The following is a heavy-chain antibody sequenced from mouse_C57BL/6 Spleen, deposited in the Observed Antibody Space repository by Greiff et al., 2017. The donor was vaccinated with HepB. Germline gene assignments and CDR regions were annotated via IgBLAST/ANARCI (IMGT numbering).Heavy chain of an antibody. Sequence: DVKLVESGGGLVKPGGSLKLSCAASGCTFSDYGMHWVRQAPEKGLEWVAYISSGSSTIYYADTVKGRFTISRDNAKNNLVLQMTSLRSEDTAMYYWARNYYVSSYFDYWGQGTTLTVSA. D-gene: IGHD1-1*01. V-gene: IGHV5-17*01. CDR3: ARNYYVSSYFDY. CDR2: ISSGSSTI. CDR1: GCTFSDYG. J-gene: IGHJ2*01.